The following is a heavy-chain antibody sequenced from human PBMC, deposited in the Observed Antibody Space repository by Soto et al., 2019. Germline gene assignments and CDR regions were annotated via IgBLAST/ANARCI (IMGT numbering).Heavy chain of an antibody. Sequence: ASVTVSCTASGGTFSSYAISWVRQAPGQGLEWMGGIIPIFGTANYAQKFQGRVTITADESTSTAYMELSSLRSEDTAVYYCARLLYYDILTGPPAYFDYWGQRTLVTVSS. CDR1: GGTFSSYA. CDR2: IIPIFGTA. D-gene: IGHD3-9*01. V-gene: IGHV1-69*13. CDR3: ARLLYYDILTGPPAYFDY. J-gene: IGHJ4*02.